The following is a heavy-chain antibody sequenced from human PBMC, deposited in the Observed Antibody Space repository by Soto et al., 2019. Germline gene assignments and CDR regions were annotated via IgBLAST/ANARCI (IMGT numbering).Heavy chain of an antibody. V-gene: IGHV4-59*01. CDR3: ARGDIGAGEYYLDY. CDR1: VESISSYY. D-gene: IGHD6-13*01. CDR2: IYYSGST. Sequence: SETLSLTCTVSVESISSYYWSWIRQPPGKGLEWIAYIYYSGSTNSNPSLKSRVTISVDTSKNQFSLTLTSVTAADTAVCYCARGDIGAGEYYLDYGGKETLITV. J-gene: IGHJ4*02.